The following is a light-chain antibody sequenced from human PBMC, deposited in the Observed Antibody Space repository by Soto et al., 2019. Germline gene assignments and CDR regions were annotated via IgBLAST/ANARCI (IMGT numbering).Light chain of an antibody. Sequence: DIVMTQTPLSLSVTPGQPASISCKSSQSLLHSDGKTYLYWYLQKPGQSPQLLIHEGFNRLSGVPDRFSGSGSGTDFTLKISRVEAEDVGVYYCMQSIQLPKTFGQGTKVEIK. CDR1: QSLLHSDGKTY. V-gene: IGKV2D-29*02. J-gene: IGKJ1*01. CDR3: MQSIQLPKT. CDR2: EGF.